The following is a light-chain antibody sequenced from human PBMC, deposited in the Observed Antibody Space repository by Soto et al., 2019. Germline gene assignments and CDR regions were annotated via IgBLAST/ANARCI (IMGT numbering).Light chain of an antibody. CDR3: SSFATSNTRL. J-gene: IGLJ3*02. CDR1: SSDVGAYNY. Sequence: QSALTQPPSASGSPGQSVTISCTGTSSDVGAYNYVSWYQQHAGKAPKLVIYEVTKRPSGVPDRFSGSKSANTASLTVSGLQAEDEAHYYCSSFATSNTRLFGGGTKLPVL. V-gene: IGLV2-8*01. CDR2: EVT.